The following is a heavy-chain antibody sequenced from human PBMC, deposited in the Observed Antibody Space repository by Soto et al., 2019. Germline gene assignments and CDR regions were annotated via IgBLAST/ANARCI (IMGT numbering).Heavy chain of an antibody. CDR1: GFPFSSYA. V-gene: IGHV3-23*01. Sequence: GGSLRLSCAASGFPFSSYAMSWVRQAPGKGLEWVSAISGSGGSTYYADSVKGRFTISRDNSKNTPYLQMNSLRAEDTAVYYCAKDRSCGGDCYSKRFDPWGQGT. D-gene: IGHD2-21*02. CDR3: AKDRSCGGDCYSKRFDP. CDR2: ISGSGGST. J-gene: IGHJ5*02.